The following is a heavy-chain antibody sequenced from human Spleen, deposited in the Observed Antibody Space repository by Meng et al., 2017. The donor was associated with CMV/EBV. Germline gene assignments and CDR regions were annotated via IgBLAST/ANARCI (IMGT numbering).Heavy chain of an antibody. Sequence: GSLRLSCTVSGGSISSSSYYWGWIRQPPGKGLEWIGSIYYSGSTYYNPSLKSRVTISVDTSKNQFSLKLSSVTAADTAVYYCARGRRGGDFDYWGQGTLVTVSS. J-gene: IGHJ4*02. CDR3: ARGRRGGDFDY. D-gene: IGHD3-10*01. V-gene: IGHV4-39*07. CDR1: GGSISSSSYY. CDR2: IYYSGST.